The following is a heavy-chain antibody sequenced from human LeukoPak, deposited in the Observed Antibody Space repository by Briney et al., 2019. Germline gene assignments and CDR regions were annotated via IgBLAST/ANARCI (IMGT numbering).Heavy chain of an antibody. CDR1: RFTFSSYG. J-gene: IGHJ4*02. D-gene: IGHD1-26*01. CDR3: ATGLFSSGSFRPLGY. CDR2: ISYDGSNK. Sequence: GGSLRLSCAASRFTFSSYGMHWVRQAPGKGLEWVAVISYDGSNKYYADSVKGRFTISRDNSKNTLYLQMNSLRAEDTAVYYCATGLFSSGSFRPLGYWGQGTLVTVSS. V-gene: IGHV3-30*03.